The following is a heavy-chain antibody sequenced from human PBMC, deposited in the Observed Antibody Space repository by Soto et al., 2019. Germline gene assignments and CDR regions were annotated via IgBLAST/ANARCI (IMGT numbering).Heavy chain of an antibody. D-gene: IGHD5-18*01. J-gene: IGHJ4*02. CDR1: GFTFSSYE. V-gene: IGHV3-48*03. Sequence: EVQLVESGGGLVQPGGSLRLSCAASGFTFSSYEMNWVRQAPGKGLEWVSHISSSGSIINYADSVKGRFTISRDNANNSLYLQMNSLRAEDTAVYYCARVRGYSYGSFDYWGQGTLVTVSS. CDR2: ISSSGSII. CDR3: ARVRGYSYGSFDY.